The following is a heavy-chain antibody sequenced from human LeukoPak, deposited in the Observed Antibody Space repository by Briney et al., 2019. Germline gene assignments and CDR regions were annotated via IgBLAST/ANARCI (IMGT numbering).Heavy chain of an antibody. D-gene: IGHD6-19*01. CDR1: GFTFSSYS. CDR2: ISSSISVI. Sequence: PGGSLRLSCAASGFTFSSYSMNWVRQGPGKGLEWVSYISSSISVIYYADSVKGRFTISRDNAKNSLYLQMNSLRDEDTAVYYCARDQYSGHWYYALDIWGQGTMVTVSS. V-gene: IGHV3-48*02. J-gene: IGHJ3*02. CDR3: ARDQYSGHWYYALDI.